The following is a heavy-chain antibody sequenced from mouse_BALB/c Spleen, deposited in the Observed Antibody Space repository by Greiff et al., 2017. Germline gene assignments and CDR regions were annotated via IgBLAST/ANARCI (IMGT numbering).Heavy chain of an antibody. V-gene: IGHV5-6-2*01. J-gene: IGHJ1*01. CDR3: ARLYGSSYWYFDV. CDR2: INSNGGST. Sequence: EVKLMESGGGLVKLGGSLKLSCAASGFTFSSYYMSWVRQTPEKRLELVAAINSNGGSTYYPDTVKGRFTISRDNAKNTLYLQMSSRKSEDTALYYCARLYGSSYWYFDVWGAGTTVTVSS. D-gene: IGHD1-1*01. CDR1: GFTFSSYY.